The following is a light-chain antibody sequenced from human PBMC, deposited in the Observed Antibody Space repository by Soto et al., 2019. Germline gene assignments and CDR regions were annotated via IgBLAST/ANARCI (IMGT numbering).Light chain of an antibody. CDR3: QQSYSTPKT. J-gene: IGKJ1*01. CDR2: AAS. CDR1: QSISSY. V-gene: IGKV1-39*01. Sequence: DIQMTHSASSLSSSVVDRVTITCRASQSISSYLNWYQQKPGKAPKLLIYAASSLQSGVPSRFSGSGSGTDFTLTISSLQPEDFATYYCQQSYSTPKTFGQGTKVDIK.